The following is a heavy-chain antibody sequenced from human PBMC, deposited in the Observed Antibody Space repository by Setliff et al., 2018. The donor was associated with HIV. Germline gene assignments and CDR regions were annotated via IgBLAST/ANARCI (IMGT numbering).Heavy chain of an antibody. CDR2: INPSGGTT. CDR3: AREVSTIGARRGAYDP. Sequence: ASVKVSCKTSGYTFTTYYMHWVRQAPGQGLEWMGIINPSGGTTTYAQKFQGRVTMTRDTPTSTVYLELSSLRSEDTAVYYCAREVSTIGARRGAYDPWGQGTLVTVSS. D-gene: IGHD2-8*01. CDR1: GYTFTTYY. J-gene: IGHJ5*02. V-gene: IGHV1-46*01.